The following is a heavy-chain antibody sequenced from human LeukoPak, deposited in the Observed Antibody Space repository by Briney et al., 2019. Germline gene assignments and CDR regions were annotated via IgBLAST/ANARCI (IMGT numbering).Heavy chain of an antibody. CDR3: ATAVASSSGWYADY. CDR2: IKQDGSEK. J-gene: IGHJ4*02. Sequence: SGGSLRLSCAASGFTFSRYWLSWVRQAPGRGLEWVANIKQDGSEKYYVDSVKGRFTISRDNSKNTLYLQMNSLRAEDTAVYYCATAVASSSGWYADYWGQGTLVTVSS. D-gene: IGHD6-19*01. V-gene: IGHV3-7*01. CDR1: GFTFSRYW.